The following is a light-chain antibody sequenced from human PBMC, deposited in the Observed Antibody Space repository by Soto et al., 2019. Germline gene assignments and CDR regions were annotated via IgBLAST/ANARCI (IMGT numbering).Light chain of an antibody. CDR1: QSISISY. V-gene: IGKV3-20*01. Sequence: EIVLTQSPGTLSLSPGERATLSCRASQSISISYLAWYQQQPGQAPRLLIYSTSTRATGIPDRFSGSGSGTDFTLTFSKLEPGDFAVYYCQQYGGSSWTFGQGTKVEI. CDR3: QQYGGSSWT. J-gene: IGKJ1*01. CDR2: STS.